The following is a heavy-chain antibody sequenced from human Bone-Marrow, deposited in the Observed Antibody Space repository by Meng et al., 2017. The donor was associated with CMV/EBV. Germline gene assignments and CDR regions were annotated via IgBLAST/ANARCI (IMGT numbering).Heavy chain of an antibody. D-gene: IGHD3-22*01. CDR1: ISSSNW. J-gene: IGHJ5*02. CDR2: IYHSGST. Sequence: ISSSNWWSWVRQPPGKGLEGIGEIYHSGSTNYNPSLKSRVTISVDKSKNQFSLKLSSVTAADTAVYYCARVRSYYDSSGYYRNWFDPWGQGTLVTVSS. CDR3: ARVRSYYDSSGYYRNWFDP. V-gene: IGHV4-4*02.